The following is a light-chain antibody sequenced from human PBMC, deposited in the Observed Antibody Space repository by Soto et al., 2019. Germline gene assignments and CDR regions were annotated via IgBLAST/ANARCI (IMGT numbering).Light chain of an antibody. CDR1: TNDVGGYNY. CDR3: SSYTTSRTWV. V-gene: IGLV2-14*03. CDR2: GVT. Sequence: QSALTQPASVSGSPGQSITISCSGTTNDVGGYNYVSWYQQHPGKAPKLLIYGVTDRPSGVSNRFSGSKSGNTASLTISGLQAEDESDYYCSSYTTSRTWVFGGGTKLTVL. J-gene: IGLJ3*02.